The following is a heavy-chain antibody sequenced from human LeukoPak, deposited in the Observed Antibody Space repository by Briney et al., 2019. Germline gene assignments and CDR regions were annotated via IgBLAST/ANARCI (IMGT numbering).Heavy chain of an antibody. CDR3: ARGRRFAFRYSYSIDP. J-gene: IGHJ5*02. D-gene: IGHD5-18*01. V-gene: IGHV4-39*01. Sequence: PSETLSLTCTVSGGSISSSSYYWGWIRQPPGKGLEWIGSIYYSGSTYYNPSLKSRVTISVDTSKNQFSLKLSSVTAADTAVYYCARGRRFAFRYSYSIDPWGQGTLVTVSS. CDR2: IYYSGST. CDR1: GGSISSSSYY.